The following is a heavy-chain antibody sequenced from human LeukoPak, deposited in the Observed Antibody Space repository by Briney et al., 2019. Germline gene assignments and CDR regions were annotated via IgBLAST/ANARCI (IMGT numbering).Heavy chain of an antibody. CDR1: GFTFSSYA. J-gene: IGHJ5*02. V-gene: IGHV3-48*02. CDR2: ISSSSKI. Sequence: GGSLRLSCAAAGFTFSSYAMAWVRQTPGKGLEWLSYISSSSKINYADSVKGRFTISRDNAKNSLYLQMNSLRDEDTAVYYCARSANPGVHDFDPWGQGTLVTVSS. CDR3: ARSANPGVHDFDP. D-gene: IGHD6-6*01.